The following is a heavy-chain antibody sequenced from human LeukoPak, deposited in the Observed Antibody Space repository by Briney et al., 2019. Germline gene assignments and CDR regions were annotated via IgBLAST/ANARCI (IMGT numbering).Heavy chain of an antibody. D-gene: IGHD3-10*01. J-gene: IGHJ4*02. CDR3: ARSYNSGSYYPYYFDY. Sequence: SETLSLTCTVSGGSISSSSYYWGWIRQPPGKGLEWIGSIYYSGSTYYNPSLKSRVTMSVDTSKNQFSLKLSSVTAADTAVYYCARSYNSGSYYPYYFDYWGQGMLVTVSS. CDR2: IYYSGST. CDR1: GGSISSSSYY. V-gene: IGHV4-39*07.